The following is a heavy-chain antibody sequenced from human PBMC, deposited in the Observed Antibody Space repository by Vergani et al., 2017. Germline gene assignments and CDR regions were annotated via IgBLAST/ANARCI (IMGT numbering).Heavy chain of an antibody. V-gene: IGHV3-33*01. D-gene: IGHD1-14*01. Sequence: QVQLVESGGGVVQPGRSLRLSCAASGFTFNQSGLHWVCQAPGKGLEWVAVTWYDGNNKQYADSVKGRFTISRDNSKSTMYLQMNSLRDEDTGVYYCAGDLRLLYNRFDPWGQGTLVTVSS. CDR3: AGDLRLLYNRFDP. J-gene: IGHJ5*02. CDR2: TWYDGNNK. CDR1: GFTFNQSG.